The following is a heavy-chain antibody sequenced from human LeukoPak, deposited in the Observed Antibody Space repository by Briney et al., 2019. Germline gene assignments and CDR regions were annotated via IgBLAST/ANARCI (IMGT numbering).Heavy chain of an antibody. D-gene: IGHD2-15*01. CDR3: ARVVIVPLGYYMDV. Sequence: KPSETLSLTCTGSGGSISSYYWSWIRQPPGKGLEWIGYIYYSGSTNYNPSLKSRVTISVDTTKNQFSLKLSSMTAADAAVYYCARVVIVPLGYYMDVWGKGTTVTVSS. V-gene: IGHV4-59*01. CDR1: GGSISSYY. J-gene: IGHJ6*03. CDR2: IYYSGST.